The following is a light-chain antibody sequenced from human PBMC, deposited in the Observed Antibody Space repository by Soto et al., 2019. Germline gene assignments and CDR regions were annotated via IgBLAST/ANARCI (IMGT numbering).Light chain of an antibody. V-gene: IGLV1-40*01. J-gene: IGLJ2*01. CDR3: QSYDSSLSGVV. CDR2: GNY. Sequence: QPVLTQPPSVSGAPGQRVTISCTGSSSNIGAVYDVHWYQQLPGTAPKLVIYGNYNRPSGVPDRFSGSKSGTSASLAITGLQAEDEADYYCQSYDSSLSGVVFGGGTKLTVL. CDR1: SSNIGAVYD.